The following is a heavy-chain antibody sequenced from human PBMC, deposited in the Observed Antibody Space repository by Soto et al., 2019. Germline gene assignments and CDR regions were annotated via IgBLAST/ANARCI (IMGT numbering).Heavy chain of an antibody. CDR1: GLTLSSYA. Sequence: GGPLRLSCAASGLTLSSYAMHWVRQAPGKGLEWVAVISYDGSNKYYADSVKGRFTISRDNSKNTLYLQMNSLRAEDTAVYYCARDPKSSSSWYDYYYGMDVWGQGTTVTVPS. CDR3: ARDPKSSSSWYDYYYGMDV. J-gene: IGHJ6*02. CDR2: ISYDGSNK. V-gene: IGHV3-30-3*01. D-gene: IGHD6-13*01.